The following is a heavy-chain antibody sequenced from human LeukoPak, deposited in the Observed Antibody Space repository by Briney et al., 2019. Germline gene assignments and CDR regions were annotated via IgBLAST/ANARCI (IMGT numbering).Heavy chain of an antibody. CDR3: AKDLGDSGPTPDSDY. J-gene: IGHJ4*02. Sequence: GGSLRLSCAASGFTFSSYGMHWVRQAPGKGLEWVAFIRYDGRNKYYADSVKGRFTISRDNSKNTLYLQMNSLRAEDTSVYYCAKDLGDSGPTPDSDYWGQGTLVTVSS. CDR2: IRYDGRNK. D-gene: IGHD1-26*01. CDR1: GFTFSSYG. V-gene: IGHV3-30*02.